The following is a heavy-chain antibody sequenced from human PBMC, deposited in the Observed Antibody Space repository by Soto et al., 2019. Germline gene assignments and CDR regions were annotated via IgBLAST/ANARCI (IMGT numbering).Heavy chain of an antibody. J-gene: IGHJ3*02. V-gene: IGHV4-28*01. D-gene: IGHD6-13*01. CDR3: ARSIAAARGDAFDI. CDR2: IYYSGST. Sequence: SETLSFTCAVSGYSISSSNWWGWIRQPPGKGLEWIGYIYYSGSTYYNPSLKSRVTMSVDTSKNQFSLKLSSVTAVDTAVYYCARSIAAARGDAFDIWGQGTMVTVSS. CDR1: GYSISSSNW.